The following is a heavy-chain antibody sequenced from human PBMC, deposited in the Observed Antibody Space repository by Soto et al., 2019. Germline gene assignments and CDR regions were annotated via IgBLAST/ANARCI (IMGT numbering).Heavy chain of an antibody. CDR2: IRSKANSYAT. CDR1: GFTFSGSA. Sequence: EVQLVESGGGLVQPGGSLKLSCAASGFTFSGSAMHWVRQASGKGLEWVGRIRSKANSYATAYAASVKGRFIISRDDSKNTAYLQMNSLKTEDTAVYYCTRRPDYYDSSGFYYYYGMDVWGQGTTVTVSS. V-gene: IGHV3-73*02. J-gene: IGHJ6*02. D-gene: IGHD3-22*01. CDR3: TRRPDYYDSSGFYYYYGMDV.